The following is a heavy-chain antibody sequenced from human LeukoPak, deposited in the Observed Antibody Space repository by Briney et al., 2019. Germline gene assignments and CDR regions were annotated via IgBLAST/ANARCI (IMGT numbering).Heavy chain of an antibody. J-gene: IGHJ6*03. V-gene: IGHV4-4*07. CDR3: ARSHYCSSTSCYLGYYYYYMDV. CDR1: GGSISSYY. Sequence: KTSETLSLTCTVSGGSISSYYWSWIRQPAGKGLEWMGRIYTSGSTNYNPSLKSRVTMSVETSKNQFSLKLSSVTAADTAVYYCARSHYCSSTSCYLGYYYYYMDVWGKGTTVTISS. D-gene: IGHD2-2*01. CDR2: IYTSGST.